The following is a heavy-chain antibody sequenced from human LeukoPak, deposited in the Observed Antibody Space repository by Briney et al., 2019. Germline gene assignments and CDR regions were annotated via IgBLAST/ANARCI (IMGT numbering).Heavy chain of an antibody. CDR2: ISSSSSYI. Sequence: GGSLRLSCAAPGFTFTSYAMNWVRQAPGKGLEWVSSISSSSSYIYYADSVKGRFTISRDNAKNSLYLQMNSLRAEDTAVYYCARVGRLYYYGSGSYYAGMDVWGQGTTVTVSS. D-gene: IGHD3-10*01. V-gene: IGHV3-21*01. CDR3: ARVGRLYYYGSGSYYAGMDV. J-gene: IGHJ6*02. CDR1: GFTFTSYA.